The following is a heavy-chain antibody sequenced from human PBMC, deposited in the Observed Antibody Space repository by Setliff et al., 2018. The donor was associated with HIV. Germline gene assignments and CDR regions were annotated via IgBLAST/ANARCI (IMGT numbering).Heavy chain of an antibody. Sequence: SETLSLTCSVSGDSISTSRYYWGWIRQPPGKGLEWIGSINYRGNTYYNPSLKSRVTISIDTSKKQFSLRLTSVTAADSAVYYCARESYGSGTYDYWGQGTLVTVSS. CDR3: ARESYGSGTYDY. V-gene: IGHV4-39*02. J-gene: IGHJ4*02. CDR1: GDSISTSRYY. CDR2: INYRGNT. D-gene: IGHD3-10*01.